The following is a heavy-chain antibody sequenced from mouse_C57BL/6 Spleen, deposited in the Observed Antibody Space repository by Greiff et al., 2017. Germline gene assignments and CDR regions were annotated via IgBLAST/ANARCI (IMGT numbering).Heavy chain of an antibody. CDR3: ARNYYGSSYWYFDV. D-gene: IGHD1-1*01. CDR1: GYTFTSYW. CDR2: INPSNGGT. J-gene: IGHJ1*03. V-gene: IGHV1-53*01. Sequence: QVQLKQPGTELVKPGASVKLSCKASGYTFTSYWMHWVKQRPGQGLEWIGNINPSNGGTNYNEQFKSKATLTVDKSSSTAYMQLSSLTSEDSAVYYCARNYYGSSYWYFDVWGTGTTVTVSS.